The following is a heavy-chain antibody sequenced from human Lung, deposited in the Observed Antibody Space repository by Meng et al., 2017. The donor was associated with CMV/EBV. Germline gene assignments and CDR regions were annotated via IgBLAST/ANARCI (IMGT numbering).Heavy chain of an antibody. Sequence: QGQLREAGPALVKPPETLSLPCAVSGDSITNHNWWAWVRQPPGKGLEWIGEIPHRGSSAYNPSLKSRVSMSIDKSRNQFSLKLTSVTAADTAVYHCLRRSGGSVWGQGTLVTVSS. D-gene: IGHD3-10*01. J-gene: IGHJ1*01. CDR1: GDSITNHNW. CDR2: IPHRGSS. CDR3: LRRSGGSV. V-gene: IGHV4-4*03.